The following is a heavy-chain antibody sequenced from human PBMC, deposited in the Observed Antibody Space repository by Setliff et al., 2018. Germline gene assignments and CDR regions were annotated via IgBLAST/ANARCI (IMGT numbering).Heavy chain of an antibody. Sequence: PGGSLRLSCAASGFTFSGYGMHWVRQAPGKGLEWVTFIQYDGTKKNYADSVNGRFTVSRDNSRNTLYLQMNSLRAEDTAIYYCAKDRTGSYKYFFDQWGQGTQVTV. D-gene: IGHD1-1*01. J-gene: IGHJ4*02. CDR3: AKDRTGSYKYFFDQ. CDR1: GFTFSGYG. CDR2: IQYDGTKK. V-gene: IGHV3-30*02.